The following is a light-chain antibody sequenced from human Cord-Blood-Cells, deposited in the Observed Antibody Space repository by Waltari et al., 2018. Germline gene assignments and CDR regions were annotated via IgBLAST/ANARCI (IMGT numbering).Light chain of an antibody. CDR3: QQYGSSPRT. Sequence: IVLTQSPATLSLSSAEGATFSFGSIRSVSSSYLAWYQQKPRLAPRLLIYDATSRTTGIQDRFRGSGSVTDFTHTISRLEPEDFAVYYCQQYGSSPRTFGGGTKVEIK. CDR2: DAT. J-gene: IGKJ4*02. V-gene: IGKV3D-20*01. CDR1: RSVSSSY.